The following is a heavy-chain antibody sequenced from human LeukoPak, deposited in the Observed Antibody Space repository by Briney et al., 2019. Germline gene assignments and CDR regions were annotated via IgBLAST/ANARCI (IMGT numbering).Heavy chain of an antibody. CDR1: GGTFSSYA. CDR3: ARDRSSGYYNSFDY. Sequence: GASVKVSCKASGGTFSSYAISWVRQAPGQGLEWMGGIIPIFGTANCAQKFQGRVTITADKSTSTAYMELSSLRSEDTAVYYCARDRSSGYYNSFDYWGQGTLVTVSS. V-gene: IGHV1-69*06. J-gene: IGHJ4*02. D-gene: IGHD3-22*01. CDR2: IIPIFGTA.